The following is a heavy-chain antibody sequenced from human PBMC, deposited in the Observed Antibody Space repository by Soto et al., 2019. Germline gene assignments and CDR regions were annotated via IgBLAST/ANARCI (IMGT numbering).Heavy chain of an antibody. Sequence: EVQLVESGGGLVQPGRSLRLSCAASGFTFDDYAMHWVRQAPGKGLEWVSGISWNSGSIGYADSVKGRFTISRDNAKNSLYLHMNSLRAEDTALYYCAKDSRYSSSAGYFDYWGQGTLVTVSS. V-gene: IGHV3-9*01. CDR1: GFTFDDYA. D-gene: IGHD6-6*01. J-gene: IGHJ4*02. CDR3: AKDSRYSSSAGYFDY. CDR2: ISWNSGSI.